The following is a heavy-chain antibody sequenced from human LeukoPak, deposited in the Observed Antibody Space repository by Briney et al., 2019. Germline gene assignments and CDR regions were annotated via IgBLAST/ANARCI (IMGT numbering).Heavy chain of an antibody. CDR3: ARPRIVGATKDWDY. CDR1: GFTFDDYA. J-gene: IGHJ4*02. D-gene: IGHD1-26*01. V-gene: IGHV3-30-3*01. Sequence: GGSLRLSCAASGFTFDDYAMHWVRQAPGKGLEWVAVISYDGSNKYYADSVKGRFTISRDNSKNTLYLQMNSLRAEDTAVYYCARPRIVGATKDWDYWGQGTLVTVSS. CDR2: ISYDGSNK.